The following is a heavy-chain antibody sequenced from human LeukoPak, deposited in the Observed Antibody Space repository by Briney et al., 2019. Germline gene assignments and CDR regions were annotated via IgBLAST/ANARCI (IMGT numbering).Heavy chain of an antibody. Sequence: PSETLSLTCTVSGGSISSGSYYWSWIRQPAGKGLEWIGHIYTSGSTNYNPSLKSRVTISVDTSKNQFSLQLNSVTPEDTAVYYCARVPSGYGAVFDYWGQGTLVTVSS. J-gene: IGHJ4*02. V-gene: IGHV4-61*09. D-gene: IGHD3-22*01. CDR2: IYTSGST. CDR1: GGSISSGSYY. CDR3: ARVPSGYGAVFDY.